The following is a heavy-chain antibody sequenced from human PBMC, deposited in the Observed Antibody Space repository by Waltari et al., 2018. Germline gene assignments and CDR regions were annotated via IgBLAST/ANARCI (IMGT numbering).Heavy chain of an antibody. Sequence: QVQLAESGPGLVKPSETLFLTCTIPGGSITHQNWGWIRQAPGKGLECIGHIFYTGSTTYSPSLESRVTISLDRSKNQFSLRLTSVTAADTAIYYCARDPGVVTPWYFDLWGRGTLVTVSS. CDR2: IFYTGST. D-gene: IGHD3-22*01. CDR1: GGSITHQN. CDR3: ARDPGVVTPWYFDL. V-gene: IGHV4-59*11. J-gene: IGHJ2*01.